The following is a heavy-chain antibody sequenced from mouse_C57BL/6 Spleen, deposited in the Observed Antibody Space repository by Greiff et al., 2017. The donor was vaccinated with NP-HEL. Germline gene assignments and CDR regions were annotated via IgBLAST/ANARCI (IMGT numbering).Heavy chain of an antibody. CDR3: AREGAPYDYDEGYLDY. D-gene: IGHD2-4*01. V-gene: IGHV1-55*01. CDR2: IYPGSGST. Sequence: QVQLQQPGAELVKPGASVKMSCKASGYTFTSYWITWVKQRPGQGLEWIGDIYPGSGSTNYNEKFKSKATLTVDTSSSTAYMQLSSLTSEDSAVYYCAREGAPYDYDEGYLDYWGPGTSVTVSS. J-gene: IGHJ4*01. CDR1: GYTFTSYW.